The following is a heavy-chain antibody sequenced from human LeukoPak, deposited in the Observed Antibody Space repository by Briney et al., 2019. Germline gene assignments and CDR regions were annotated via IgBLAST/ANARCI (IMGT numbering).Heavy chain of an antibody. V-gene: IGHV3-23*01. CDR1: GFTFSSYG. CDR2: ITGSGGST. D-gene: IGHD1-14*01. CDR3: AKPARTDYADY. Sequence: GGSLRLSCAASGFTFSSYGMSWVRQTPGKGLEWVSTITGSGGSTYYADSVKGRFTISRDNSKNTLYLQMNSLRAEDTAVYYCAKPARTDYADYWGQGTLVTVSS. J-gene: IGHJ4*02.